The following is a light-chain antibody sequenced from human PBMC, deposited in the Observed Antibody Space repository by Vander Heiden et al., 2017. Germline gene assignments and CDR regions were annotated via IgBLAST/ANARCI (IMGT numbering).Light chain of an antibody. CDR3: QQYADLPLT. CDR2: DAS. CDR1: QDITNY. V-gene: IGKV1-33*01. Sequence: EIQMTQSPSSLAATVGDTVTFTCQASQDITNYLDWYQQKPGKAPNLVIYDASNLESGVPSRFSGSGSGTNFTFSISSLQPEDFATYYCQQYADLPLTFGGGTQVDSK. J-gene: IGKJ4*01.